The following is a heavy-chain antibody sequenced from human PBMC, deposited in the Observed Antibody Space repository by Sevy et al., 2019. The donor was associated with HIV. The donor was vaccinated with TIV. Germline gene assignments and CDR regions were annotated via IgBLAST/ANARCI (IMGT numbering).Heavy chain of an antibody. Sequence: SETLSLTCAVYGGTFSGYYWSWIRQPPGKGLEWIGEINHSGSTNYNPSLKSRVTISVDTSKNQFSLKLSSVTAADTAVYYCAREVGRGRRRAFDIWGQGTMVTVSS. J-gene: IGHJ3*02. D-gene: IGHD1-26*01. CDR3: AREVGRGRRRAFDI. CDR1: GGTFSGYY. V-gene: IGHV4-34*01. CDR2: INHSGST.